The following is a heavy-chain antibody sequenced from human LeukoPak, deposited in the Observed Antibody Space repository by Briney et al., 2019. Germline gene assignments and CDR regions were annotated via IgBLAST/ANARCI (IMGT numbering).Heavy chain of an antibody. CDR1: GGSISSSNW. CDR2: IYETGST. J-gene: IGHJ5*02. Sequence: SETLSLTCAVSGGSISSSNWWSWVRQPPGRGLEWIGNIYETGSTNYNPSLKSRVTISVDTSKNQFSLKLSSVTAADTAVYYCARHWEIAANWFDPWGQGTLVTVSS. CDR3: ARHWEIAANWFDP. D-gene: IGHD2-15*01. V-gene: IGHV4-4*02.